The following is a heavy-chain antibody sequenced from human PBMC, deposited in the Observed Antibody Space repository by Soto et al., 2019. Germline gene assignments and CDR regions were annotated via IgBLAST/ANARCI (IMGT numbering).Heavy chain of an antibody. CDR3: ARVSGGSCYSTLCYYYYGMDV. Sequence: GGSLRLSCAASGFTFSSYGMHWVRQAPGKGLEWVAVIWYDGSNKYYADSVKGRFTISRDNSKNTLYLQMNSLRAEDTAVYYCARVSGGSCYSTLCYYYYGMDVWGQGTTVTVSS. J-gene: IGHJ6*02. CDR2: IWYDGSNK. D-gene: IGHD2-15*01. CDR1: GFTFSSYG. V-gene: IGHV3-33*01.